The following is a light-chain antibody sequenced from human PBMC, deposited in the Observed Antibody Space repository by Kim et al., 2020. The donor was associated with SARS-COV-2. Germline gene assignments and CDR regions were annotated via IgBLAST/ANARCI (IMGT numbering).Light chain of an antibody. CDR1: SSNIGACYD. V-gene: IGLV1-40*01. J-gene: IGLJ2*01. Sequence: QSVLTQPPSVSGAPGQRVTISCTGSSSNIGACYDVHWYQQLPGTAPKLLIYGNSNRPSGVPDRFSGSKSGTSASLAITGLQAEDEADYYCQSYDSSLSGYVVFGGGTQLTVL. CDR2: GNS. CDR3: QSYDSSLSGYVV.